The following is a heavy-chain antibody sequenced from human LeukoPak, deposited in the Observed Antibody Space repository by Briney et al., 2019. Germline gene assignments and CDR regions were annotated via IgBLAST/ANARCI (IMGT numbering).Heavy chain of an antibody. CDR1: GFTFSTFW. CDR3: AKDPREYSSSGIAFDI. J-gene: IGHJ3*02. V-gene: IGHV3-30*02. CDR2: IRYDGSNK. Sequence: GGSLRLSCAASGFTFSTFWMSWVRQAPGKGLEWLAFIRYDGSNKYYADSVKGRFTISRDNSKNTLYLQMNSLRAEDTAVYYCAKDPREYSSSGIAFDIWGQGTMVTVSS. D-gene: IGHD6-6*01.